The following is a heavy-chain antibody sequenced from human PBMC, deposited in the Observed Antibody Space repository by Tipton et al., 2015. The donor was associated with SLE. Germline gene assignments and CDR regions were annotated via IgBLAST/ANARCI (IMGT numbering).Heavy chain of an antibody. Sequence: TLSLTCVVSGGSITSSNWWSWVRQPPGKGLEWIGEIYHSGNTNYNPSLKSRVTISVDTSKNQFSLKLSSVTAADTAVYYCASTPTFTMVRGVIITHYYYYMDVWGKGTTVTVSS. V-gene: IGHV4-4*02. CDR2: IYHSGNT. CDR1: GGSITSSNW. CDR3: ASTPTFTMVRGVIITHYYYYMDV. J-gene: IGHJ6*03. D-gene: IGHD3-10*01.